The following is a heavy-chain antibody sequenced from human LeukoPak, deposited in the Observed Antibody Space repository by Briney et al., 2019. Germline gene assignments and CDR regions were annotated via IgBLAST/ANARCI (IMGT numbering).Heavy chain of an antibody. V-gene: IGHV4-34*01. CDR3: ARKRYYGSGSYYRKPYGMDV. Sequence: TSETLSLTCAVYGGSFSGYYWSWIRQPPGKGLEWIGEINHSGSTNYNPSLKSRVTISVDTSKNQFSLKLSSATAADTAVYYCARKRYYGSGSYYRKPYGMDVWGKGTTVTVSS. CDR2: INHSGST. J-gene: IGHJ6*04. CDR1: GGSFSGYY. D-gene: IGHD3-10*01.